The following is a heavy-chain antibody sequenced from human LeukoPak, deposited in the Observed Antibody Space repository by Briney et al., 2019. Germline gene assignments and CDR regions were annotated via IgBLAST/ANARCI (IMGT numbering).Heavy chain of an antibody. CDR3: ARGPDSSGYSEDY. J-gene: IGHJ4*02. CDR2: IIPIFGTA. CDR1: GGTFSSYA. Sequence: SVKVSCKASGGTFSSYAISWARQAPGQGLEWMGRIIPIFGTANYAQKFQGRVTITADKSTSTAYMELSSLRSEDTAVYYCARGPDSSGYSEDYWGQGTLVTVSS. V-gene: IGHV1-69*06. D-gene: IGHD3-22*01.